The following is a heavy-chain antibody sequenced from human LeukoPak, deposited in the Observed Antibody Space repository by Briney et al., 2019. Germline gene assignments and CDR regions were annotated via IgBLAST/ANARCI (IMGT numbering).Heavy chain of an antibody. Sequence: ASVKVSCKASGYTFTSYDINWVRQATGQGLEWMGWMNPNSGNTGYAQKFQGRVTMTRNPSISTAYMELSSLRSEDTAVYYCARGRSGMVRGVIITTMKYNWFDPWGQGTLVTVSS. V-gene: IGHV1-8*01. CDR1: GYTFTSYD. CDR3: ARGRSGMVRGVIITTMKYNWFDP. D-gene: IGHD3-10*01. CDR2: MNPNSGNT. J-gene: IGHJ5*02.